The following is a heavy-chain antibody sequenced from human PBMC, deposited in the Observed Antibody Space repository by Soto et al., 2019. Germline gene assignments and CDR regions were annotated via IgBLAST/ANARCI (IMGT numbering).Heavy chain of an antibody. J-gene: IGHJ4*02. CDR1: VASTVIHYH. Sequence: SETLSITCFVSVASTVIHYHGTCIRQPPGKGLEWTGYIFNSGTTFYNPSLTSRLSISMDTSGNHFSLELRSVTAADTAVYYCALALGPTTGLDYWGQGTMVTVSS. V-gene: IGHV4-31*02. CDR2: IFNSGTT. CDR3: ALALGPTTGLDY. D-gene: IGHD1-26*01.